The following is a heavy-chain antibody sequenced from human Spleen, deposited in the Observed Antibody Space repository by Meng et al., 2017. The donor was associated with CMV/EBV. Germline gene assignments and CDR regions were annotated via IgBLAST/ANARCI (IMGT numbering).Heavy chain of an antibody. CDR2: IRYDGTNK. CDR3: AKDRGSFALMVYATDYLDY. V-gene: IGHV3-30*02. J-gene: IGHJ4*02. Sequence: GESLKISCAASGFTFSSFGMHWVRQAPGKGLEWVAFIRYDGTNKFYADSVKGRFTISRDNSRNTLYLQMNSLRPEDTAMYYCAKDRGSFALMVYATDYLDYWGQGTLVTVSS. CDR1: GFTFSSFG. D-gene: IGHD2-8*01.